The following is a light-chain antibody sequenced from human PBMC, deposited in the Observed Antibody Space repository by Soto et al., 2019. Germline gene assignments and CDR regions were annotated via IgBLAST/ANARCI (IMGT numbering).Light chain of an antibody. CDR1: SSDVGAYNY. Sequence: HSVLTQPASVSGSPGQSITISCTGTSSDVGAYNYVSWYQQYPGKAPKYMIYEDSNRPSGFSDRYSCSKSCNTAFLNISGLQAEDEADYHGNSDTTSDTYVFGTGTKVTDL. J-gene: IGLJ1*01. V-gene: IGLV2-14*01. CDR2: EDS. CDR3: NSDTTSDTYV.